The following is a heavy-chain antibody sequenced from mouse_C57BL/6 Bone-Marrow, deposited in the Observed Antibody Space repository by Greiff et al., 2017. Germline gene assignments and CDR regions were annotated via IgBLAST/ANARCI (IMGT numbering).Heavy chain of an antibody. CDR3: ARQGPLLFAY. CDR1: GFNFSSYG. V-gene: IGHV5-6*01. D-gene: IGHD6-1*01. Sequence: EVMLVESGGDLVKPGGSLKLSCAASGFNFSSYGMSWVRQTPDKRLGWVATLSSGGSYTYYPDSVKGRFTFSRDNAKNTLYLQMSSLKSEDTAMYYCARQGPLLFAYWGQGTLVTVSA. CDR2: LSSGGSYT. J-gene: IGHJ3*01.